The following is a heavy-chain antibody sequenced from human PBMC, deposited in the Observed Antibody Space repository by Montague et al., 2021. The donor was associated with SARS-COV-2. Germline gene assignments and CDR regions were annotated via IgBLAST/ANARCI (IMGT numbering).Heavy chain of an antibody. CDR3: VRDLDGVRGY. J-gene: IGHJ1*01. CDR1: GFDFISNW. Sequence: SLRLSCAASGFDFISNWMHWVRQAPGEGLVWVSRLNEDGRITNYADSVRGRFTISRDNAQNILYLQMNSLRVEDTAVYYCVRDLDGVRGYWGPGTLVTVSS. V-gene: IGHV3-74*01. D-gene: IGHD5-12*01. CDR2: LNEDGRIT.